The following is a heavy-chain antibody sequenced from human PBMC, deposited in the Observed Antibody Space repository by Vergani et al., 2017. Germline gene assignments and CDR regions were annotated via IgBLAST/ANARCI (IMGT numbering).Heavy chain of an antibody. J-gene: IGHJ4*02. D-gene: IGHD3-16*02. Sequence: QVQLQESGPGLVKPSETLSLTCAVYGGSFSGYYWSWIRQPPGKGLEWIGEINHSGSTNYNPSLKSRVTISVDTSKNQFSLKLSSVTAADTAVYYCARRPKGRYYFDYWGQGTLVTVSS. CDR2: INHSGST. CDR3: ARRPKGRYYFDY. CDR1: GGSFSGYY. V-gene: IGHV4-34*01.